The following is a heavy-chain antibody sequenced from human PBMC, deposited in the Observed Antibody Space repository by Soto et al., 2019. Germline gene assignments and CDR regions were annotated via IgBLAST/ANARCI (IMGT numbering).Heavy chain of an antibody. V-gene: IGHV4-34*01. CDR3: ARGKYCSGGSCYRSAFDI. CDR2: INHSGST. D-gene: IGHD2-15*01. CDR1: GGSFSGYY. Sequence: QVQLQQWGAGLLKPSETLSLTCAVYGGSFSGYYWSWIRQPRGKGMEWIGEINHSGSTNYNPSLKSRVTISVDTSKNQFSLKLSSVTAADTAVYYCARGKYCSGGSCYRSAFDIWGQGTMVTVSS. J-gene: IGHJ3*02.